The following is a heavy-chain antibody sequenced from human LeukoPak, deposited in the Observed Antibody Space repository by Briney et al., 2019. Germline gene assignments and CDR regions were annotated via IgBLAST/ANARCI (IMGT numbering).Heavy chain of an antibody. D-gene: IGHD3-10*01. V-gene: IGHV3-30*14. CDR1: GFTFSSYA. CDR2: ISYDGSNK. Sequence: GGSLRLSCAASGFTFSSYAMHWVRQAPGKGLEWVAVISYDGSNKYYAVSVRARFIISRDNSKNTLYLQMNSLRAEDTAVYYCATMAGRGFDQWGQGTLVTVSS. CDR3: ATMAGRGFDQ. J-gene: IGHJ4*02.